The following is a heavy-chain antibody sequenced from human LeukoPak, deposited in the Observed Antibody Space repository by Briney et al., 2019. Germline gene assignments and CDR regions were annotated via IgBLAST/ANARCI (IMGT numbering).Heavy chain of an antibody. D-gene: IGHD3-10*01. J-gene: IGHJ5*02. CDR1: GFTFSDYY. CDR2: ISSSGSTI. Sequence: GGSLRLSCAASGFTFSDYYMSWIRQAPGKGLEWVSYISSSGSTIYYADSVKGRFTISRDNSKNTLYLQIDSLRVEDAALYYCAKDRFGELSAVSWLDPWGQGTPVTVSS. V-gene: IGHV3-11*04. CDR3: AKDRFGELSAVSWLDP.